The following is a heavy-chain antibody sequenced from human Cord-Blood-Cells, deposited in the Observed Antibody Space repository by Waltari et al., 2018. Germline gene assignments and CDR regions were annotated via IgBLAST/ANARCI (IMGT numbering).Heavy chain of an antibody. CDR2: IYYSGST. J-gene: IGHJ4*02. D-gene: IGHD3-22*01. Sequence: QVQLQESGPGLVKPSETLSLTCTVSGGSISSHYWSWIRKPPGKGLEWIGYIYYSGSTNYNPSLKSRVTISVDTSKNQFSLKLSSVTAADTAVYYCARGSSYYYDSSGYYYFDYWGQGTLVTVSS. CDR3: ARGSSYYYDSSGYYYFDY. V-gene: IGHV4-59*11. CDR1: GGSISSHY.